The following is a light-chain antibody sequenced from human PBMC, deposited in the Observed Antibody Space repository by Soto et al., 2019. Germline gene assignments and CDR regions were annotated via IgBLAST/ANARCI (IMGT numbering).Light chain of an antibody. J-gene: IGLJ2*01. CDR2: TNN. CDR3: AAWDDSLNGVL. CDR1: SSNIGSNT. Sequence: QAVVTQPPSASGTPGQRVTISCSGSSSNIGSNTVNWYQQLPGTAPKLLIYTNNQRPSGVPDRFSGSKSGTSAPLAISGLRSEDEADYYCAAWDDSLNGVLFGGGTKLTVL. V-gene: IGLV1-44*01.